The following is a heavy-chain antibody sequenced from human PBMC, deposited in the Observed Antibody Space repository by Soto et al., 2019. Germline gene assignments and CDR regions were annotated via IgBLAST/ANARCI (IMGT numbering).Heavy chain of an antibody. CDR1: GGSISSYY. CDR3: AGRYGYSFDY. D-gene: IGHD5-18*01. J-gene: IGHJ4*02. Sequence: SETLSLTYTVSGGSISSYYWSWIRQPPGKGLEWIGYIYYSGTTNYNPSLKSRVTISVDTSKNQLSLKLSSVTAADTAVYYCAGRYGYSFDYWGQGTLVTVS. CDR2: IYYSGTT. V-gene: IGHV4-59*08.